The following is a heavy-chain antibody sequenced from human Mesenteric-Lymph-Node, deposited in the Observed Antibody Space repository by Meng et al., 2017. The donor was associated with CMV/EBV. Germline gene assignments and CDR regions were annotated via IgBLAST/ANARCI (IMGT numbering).Heavy chain of an antibody. V-gene: IGHV1-18*01. J-gene: IGHJ4*02. Sequence: SGYTFTSYGITWVRQAPGQGLEWLGWISAYNGNTDYAQKVQGRVTMSRSTSISTVYMELSSLRSEDTAIYYCARGLVSGYSVYELDYWGQGTLVTVSS. CDR2: ISAYNGNT. CDR3: ARGLVSGYSVYELDY. D-gene: IGHD5/OR15-5a*01. CDR1: GYTFTSYG.